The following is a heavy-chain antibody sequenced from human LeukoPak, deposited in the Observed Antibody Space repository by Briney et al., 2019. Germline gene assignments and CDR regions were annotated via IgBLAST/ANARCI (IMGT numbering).Heavy chain of an antibody. CDR1: GFTFDDYA. J-gene: IGHJ3*02. Sequence: QAGGSLRLSCAASGFTFDDYAMHWVRQAPGEGLEWVSGISWNSGSIGYADSVKGRFTISRDNAKNSLYLQMNSLRAEDTALYYCAKDLGIAPPLSAFDIWGQGTMVTVSS. CDR2: ISWNSGSI. V-gene: IGHV3-9*01. D-gene: IGHD6-13*01. CDR3: AKDLGIAPPLSAFDI.